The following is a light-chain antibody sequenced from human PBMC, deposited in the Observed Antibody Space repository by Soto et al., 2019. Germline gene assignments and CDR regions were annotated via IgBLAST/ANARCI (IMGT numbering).Light chain of an antibody. CDR3: QQYSSWPLT. CDR1: QSVTNN. V-gene: IGKV3-15*01. Sequence: EIVMTQSPATLSVSPGERATLSCRASQSVTNNFLAWYQQKPGQAPRLLIYDVSTRAAGIPGGFSGSGSGREFTLTISSLQSEDFAIYYCQQYSSWPLTFGGGTKVEIK. CDR2: DVS. J-gene: IGKJ4*01.